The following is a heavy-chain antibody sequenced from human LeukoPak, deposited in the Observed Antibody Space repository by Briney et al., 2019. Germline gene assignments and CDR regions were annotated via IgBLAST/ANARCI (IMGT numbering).Heavy chain of an antibody. V-gene: IGHV3-64*01. Sequence: GGSLRLSCAASGFTFYTYGMHWVRQAPGKGLEYVSGIGPDGGTTYYANSVKGRFTISRDNSKNMLYLQMGSLTADDMAVYYCARGAQLTDYWGQGTLVTVS. J-gene: IGHJ4*02. D-gene: IGHD6-13*01. CDR1: GFTFYTYG. CDR2: IGPDGGTT. CDR3: ARGAQLTDY.